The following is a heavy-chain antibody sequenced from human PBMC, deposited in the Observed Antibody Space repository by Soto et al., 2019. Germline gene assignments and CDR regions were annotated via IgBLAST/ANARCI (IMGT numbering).Heavy chain of an antibody. CDR1: GYSFTSYW. CDR2: IDPSDSYT. D-gene: IGHD3-22*01. V-gene: IGHV5-10-1*01. J-gene: IGHJ4*02. Sequence: GESLKISCKGSGYSFTSYWISGVRQMPLKGLEWLGKIDPSDSYTNYSPSFQGHVTISADKSISTAYLQWSSLKASDTAMYYCARAYDSSGYYDDYWGQGTLVTVSS. CDR3: ARAYDSSGYYDDY.